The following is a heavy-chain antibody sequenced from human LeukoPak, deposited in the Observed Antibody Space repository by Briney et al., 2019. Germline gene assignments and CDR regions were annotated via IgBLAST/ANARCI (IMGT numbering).Heavy chain of an antibody. Sequence: PGRSLRLSCAASGFTFDDYAMHWVRQAPGKGLEWVSGITWNSGSIGYADSVKGRFTISRDNAKDSLYLQMNSLRAEDTALYYCAKTGDSSGYYLFDYWGQGTWSPSPQ. V-gene: IGHV3-9*01. CDR3: AKTGDSSGYYLFDY. CDR1: GFTFDDYA. J-gene: IGHJ4*02. D-gene: IGHD3-22*01. CDR2: ITWNSGSI.